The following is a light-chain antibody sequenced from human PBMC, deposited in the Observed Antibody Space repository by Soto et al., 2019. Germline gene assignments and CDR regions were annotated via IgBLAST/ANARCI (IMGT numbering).Light chain of an antibody. J-gene: IGKJ3*01. CDR2: CSS. CDR3: QEYGSAL. CDR1: KSIASRY. V-gene: IGKV3-20*01. Sequence: ENVLTQSPGTLSLSPGDRATLSCRASKSIASRYLAWYQQKLGQHPSLDIYCSSNMGTGIPDRFRGSGSGTELTLTIRQLEPEDFAVYYCQEYGSALFGPGTKVDIK.